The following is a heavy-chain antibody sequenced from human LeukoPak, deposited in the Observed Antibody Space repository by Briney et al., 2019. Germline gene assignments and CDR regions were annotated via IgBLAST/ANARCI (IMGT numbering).Heavy chain of an antibody. CDR2: LSDVGTN. D-gene: IGHD4-23*01. CDR1: DDSITMYY. V-gene: IGHV4-59*01. Sequence: SETLSLTCSVSDDSITMYYWSWIRQHPGKGLEWIGYLSDVGTNDYNPSLKGRVTISRDTSKNQFSLRLSSVTAADAAVYHCARDKAPGGKRWFDPWGQGALVIVSS. CDR3: ARDKAPGGKRWFDP. J-gene: IGHJ5*02.